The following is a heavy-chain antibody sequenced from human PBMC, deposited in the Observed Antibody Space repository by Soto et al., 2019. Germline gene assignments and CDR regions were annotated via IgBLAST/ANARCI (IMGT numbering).Heavy chain of an antibody. CDR1: GGTFSSYA. J-gene: IGHJ6*02. Sequence: QVQLVQSGAEVKKPGSSVKVSCKASGGTFSSYAISWVRQAPGQGLEWMGGIIPIFGTANYAQKFQGRVTITADESTSTAYMGLSSLRSEDTAVYYCARDGRGTNWNYYYYGMDVWGQGTTVTVSS. CDR2: IIPIFGTA. D-gene: IGHD1-20*01. V-gene: IGHV1-69*12. CDR3: ARDGRGTNWNYYYYGMDV.